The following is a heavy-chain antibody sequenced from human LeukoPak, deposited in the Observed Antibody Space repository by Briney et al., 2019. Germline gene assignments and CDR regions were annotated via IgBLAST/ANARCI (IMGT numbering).Heavy chain of an antibody. CDR1: GFTFNNYA. Sequence: HGGSLRLSCAASGFTFNNYAMSWVRQAPGKGLEWVSGILQSGDDTYYADSVKGRFTISRDNSNNMLYLQMNSLRVEDTAIYYCAKDAVRGDGYWEFDYWGQGSLVTVPS. D-gene: IGHD5-24*01. CDR3: AKDAVRGDGYWEFDY. CDR2: ILQSGDDT. J-gene: IGHJ4*02. V-gene: IGHV3-23*01.